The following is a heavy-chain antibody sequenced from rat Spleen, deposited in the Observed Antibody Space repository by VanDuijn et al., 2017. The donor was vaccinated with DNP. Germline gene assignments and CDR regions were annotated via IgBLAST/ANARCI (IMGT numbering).Heavy chain of an antibody. V-gene: IGHV5-31*01. CDR3: ARGSGTYYWYFDF. Sequence: EVQLVESGGDLVQPGRSLKLSCVAFGFTFNDSWMAWIRQVPGKGLEWVASITSSGGSTYYPDSVKGRFTISRDNAKNTLYLQMNSLRSEDTATYYCARGSGTYYWYFDFWGPGTMVTVSS. CDR1: GFTFNDSW. CDR2: ITSSGGST. J-gene: IGHJ1*01. D-gene: IGHD5-1*01.